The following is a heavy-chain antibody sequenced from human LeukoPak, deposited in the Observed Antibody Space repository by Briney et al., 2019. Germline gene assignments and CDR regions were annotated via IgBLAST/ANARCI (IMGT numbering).Heavy chain of an antibody. D-gene: IGHD3-3*01. CDR1: GFTSSSNY. V-gene: IGHV3-53*01. Sequence: GGSLRLSCAVFGFTSSSNYLSWVRQAPGKGLEWVSVIYPGVSGSSVYYTDSVKGRFTISRDNAKNSLYLQMNSLRDEDTAVYYCARDSGVDAHIDYWGQGTLVTVSA. CDR2: IYPGVSGSSV. CDR3: ARDSGVDAHIDY. J-gene: IGHJ4*02.